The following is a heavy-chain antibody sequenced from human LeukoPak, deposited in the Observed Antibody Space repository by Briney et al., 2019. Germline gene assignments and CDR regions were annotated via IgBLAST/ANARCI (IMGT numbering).Heavy chain of an antibody. CDR1: GFTFSSYA. CDR3: ARAPGSLVSLVARPYYFDY. J-gene: IGHJ4*02. CDR2: INGAGDAT. V-gene: IGHV3-23*01. D-gene: IGHD6-6*01. Sequence: PGGSLRLSCAASGFTFSSYAMSWVRQAPGKGLEWVSIINGAGDATYYADSVKGRFAISRDNSKNTLYLQINSLRVEDTAVYYCARAPGSLVSLVARPYYFDYWGQGTLVTVSS.